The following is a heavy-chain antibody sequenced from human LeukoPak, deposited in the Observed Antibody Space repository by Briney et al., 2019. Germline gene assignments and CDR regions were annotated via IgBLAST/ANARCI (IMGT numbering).Heavy chain of an antibody. Sequence: PSETLSLTCTVSGGSISYYYWTWIRQPAGKGLEWIGRIDASGNTKYTPSLRSRVTLSFDTSGRQFSLKLSSVTAADTAVYFCAREGCSGGVCYFDYWGRGTLVTVSS. V-gene: IGHV4-4*07. D-gene: IGHD2-15*01. CDR3: AREGCSGGVCYFDY. CDR1: GGSISYYY. J-gene: IGHJ4*02. CDR2: IDASGNT.